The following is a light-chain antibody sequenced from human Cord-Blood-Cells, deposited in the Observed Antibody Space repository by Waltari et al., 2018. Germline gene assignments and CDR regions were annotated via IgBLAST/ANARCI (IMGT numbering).Light chain of an antibody. J-gene: IGKJ2*01. CDR3: QQYNNWPLYT. CDR1: QSVSSN. CDR2: GAS. V-gene: IGKV3-15*01. Sequence: IVMTQSQATLSVSPGERATLSCRASQSVSSNLAWYQQNPGQAPRLLIYGASTRATGIPARFSGSGSGTEFTLTISSLQSEDFAVYYCQQYNNWPLYTFGQGTKLEIK.